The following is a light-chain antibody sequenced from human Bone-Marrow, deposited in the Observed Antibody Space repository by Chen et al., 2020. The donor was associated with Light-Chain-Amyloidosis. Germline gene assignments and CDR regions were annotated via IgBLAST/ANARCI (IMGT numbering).Light chain of an antibody. CDR1: HHIENY. J-gene: IGKJ4*02. CDR2: LAS. CDR3: QQSYSLTLT. V-gene: IGKV1-39*01. Sequence: DIRMTQSPSSLSASVGDKITISCRTSHHIENYLNWYQQKPGTAPKLLIFLASRLQSGVQSRFSGRGSGTSFTLTIDNLQPEDFATYYCQQSYSLTLTFGGGTKV.